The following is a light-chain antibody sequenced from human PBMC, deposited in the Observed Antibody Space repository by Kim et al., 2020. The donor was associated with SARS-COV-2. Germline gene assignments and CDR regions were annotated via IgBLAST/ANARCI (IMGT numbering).Light chain of an antibody. V-gene: IGLV2-8*01. Sequence: GQSVTISCIGTSSDVGGYNYVSWYQQHPGKAPKLMIYDVSKRPSGVPDRFSGSKSGNTASLTVSGLQAEDEADYYCSSYAGSNNLVFGGGTQLTVL. CDR1: SSDVGGYNY. CDR2: DVS. J-gene: IGLJ2*01. CDR3: SSYAGSNNLV.